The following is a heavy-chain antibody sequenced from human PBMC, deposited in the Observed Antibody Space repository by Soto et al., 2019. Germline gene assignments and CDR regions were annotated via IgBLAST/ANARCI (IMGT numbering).Heavy chain of an antibody. D-gene: IGHD3-16*01. J-gene: IGHJ5*02. V-gene: IGHV1-46*03. CDR3: TRGGTVAPEYDH. CDR1: GYTFTSHF. Sequence: QVQLVQSGAEVKKPGASVKLSCKASGYTFTSHFIHWVRQAPGQGLEWMGIVNPVDNSRRYAQKFQGRVTTTGDTSTSAVYMELNSLTSEDTAVYYCTRGGTVAPEYDHWGQGTLVTVSS. CDR2: VNPVDNSR.